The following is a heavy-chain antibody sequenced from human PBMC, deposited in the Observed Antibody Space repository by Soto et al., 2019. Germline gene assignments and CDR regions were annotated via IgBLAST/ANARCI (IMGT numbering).Heavy chain of an antibody. CDR2: MNPNSGNT. CDR3: ARWGQYCSSTSCFYYYYGMDV. J-gene: IGHJ6*02. D-gene: IGHD2-2*01. V-gene: IGHV1-8*01. CDR1: GYTFTSYD. Sequence: ASVKVSCKASGYTFTSYDINWVRQATGQGLEWMGRMNPNSGNTGYAQKFQGRVTMTRNTSISTAYMELSSLRSEDTAVYYCARWGQYCSSTSCFYYYYGMDVWGQGTTVTVSS.